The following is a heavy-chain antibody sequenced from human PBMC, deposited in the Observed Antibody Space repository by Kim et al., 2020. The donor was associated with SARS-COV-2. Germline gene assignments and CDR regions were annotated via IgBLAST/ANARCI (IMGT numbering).Heavy chain of an antibody. J-gene: IGHJ6*02. CDR2: T. Sequence: TRYSPAFQCQVTISADKSISTAYLQWGSMKASDTAMYYCATHFPMRFPMDVWGQGTTVTVSS. V-gene: IGHV5-51*01. D-gene: IGHD2-2*01. CDR3: ATHFPMRFPMDV.